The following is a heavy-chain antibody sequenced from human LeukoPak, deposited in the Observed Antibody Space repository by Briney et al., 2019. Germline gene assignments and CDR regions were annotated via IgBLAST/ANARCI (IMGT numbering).Heavy chain of an antibody. Sequence: SGGSLRLSCAASGFTFSSYSMNWVRQAPGKGLEWVSSISSSSSYIYYADSVKGRFTISRDNAKNSLYLQMKSLRAEDTGVYYCAKDPSQYSYGSNWFDPWGQGTLVTVSS. D-gene: IGHD5-18*01. CDR3: AKDPSQYSYGSNWFDP. CDR1: GFTFSSYS. V-gene: IGHV3-21*01. CDR2: ISSSSSYI. J-gene: IGHJ5*02.